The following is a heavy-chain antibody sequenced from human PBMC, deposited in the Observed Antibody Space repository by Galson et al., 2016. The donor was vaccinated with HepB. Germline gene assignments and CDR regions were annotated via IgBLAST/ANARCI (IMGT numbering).Heavy chain of an antibody. V-gene: IGHV3-53*01. CDR1: GFTVSYNY. CDR2: IYSAGKT. Sequence: SLRLSCAASGFTVSYNYITWVRQPPGKGLEWVSLIYSAGKTYYADSVKGRFTISRDHSKKPVYLQMNSLRADDTAMYYCANIGAFNIWGQGTMVTVSS. J-gene: IGHJ3*02. CDR3: ANIGAFNI.